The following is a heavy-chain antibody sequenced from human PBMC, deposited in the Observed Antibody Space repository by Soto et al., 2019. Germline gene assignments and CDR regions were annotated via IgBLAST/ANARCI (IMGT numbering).Heavy chain of an antibody. J-gene: IGHJ4*02. CDR3: ARENSYFDY. CDR1: GYTFRNFG. V-gene: IGHV1-18*01. Sequence: QIQLLQSGAEVKKPGASVKVTCKASGYTFRNFGISWVRQAPGQGLEWMGWISAYNANANYAPKFQGRLTMTADTSTSTAYMELRRLRSDDTAVYYCARENSYFDYWSQGTLVTVSS. CDR2: ISAYNANA.